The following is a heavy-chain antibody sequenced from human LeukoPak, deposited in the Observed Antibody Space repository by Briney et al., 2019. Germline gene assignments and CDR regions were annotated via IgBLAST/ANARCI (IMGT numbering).Heavy chain of an antibody. D-gene: IGHD3-9*01. CDR3: ARTRESDWSKTWDY. V-gene: IGHV3-7*03. CDR1: GFTFSSYG. J-gene: IGHJ4*02. Sequence: GGSLRLSCAGSGFTFSSYGMTWVRQAPGKGLEWVANIKKDGSEKYYVDSVKGRFTISRDNAQNSLYLQMNSLRAEDTAVYYCARTRESDWSKTWDYWGQGALVTVCS. CDR2: IKKDGSEK.